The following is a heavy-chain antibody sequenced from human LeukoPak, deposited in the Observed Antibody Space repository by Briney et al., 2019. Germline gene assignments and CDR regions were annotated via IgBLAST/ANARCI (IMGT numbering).Heavy chain of an antibody. CDR2: IYTSGST. CDR3: ARDNDDSSGYYYVDY. D-gene: IGHD3-22*01. J-gene: IGHJ4*02. Sequence: SETLSLTCTVSGDSISSITYYWAWIRRPPGKGLEWIGSIYTSGSTNYNPSLKSRVTMSVDRSRNQFSLKLSSVTAADTAVYYCARDNDDSSGYYYVDYWGQGTLVTVSS. CDR1: GDSISSITYY. V-gene: IGHV4-39*07.